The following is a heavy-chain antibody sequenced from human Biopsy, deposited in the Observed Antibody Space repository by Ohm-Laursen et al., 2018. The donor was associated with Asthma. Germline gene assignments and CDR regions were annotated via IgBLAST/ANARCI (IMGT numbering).Heavy chain of an antibody. D-gene: IGHD6-19*01. Sequence: SQTLSLTCIVSGGSINIGDYYWSWIRQHPVKGLEWIGYIYYSGSTYYNPSLKSRVSISLDTSKNQFSLSLTSVTAADTAFYYCARVWAGGFDSWGQGTLVTVSS. CDR2: IYYSGST. CDR1: GGSINIGDYY. J-gene: IGHJ4*02. V-gene: IGHV4-31*03. CDR3: ARVWAGGFDS.